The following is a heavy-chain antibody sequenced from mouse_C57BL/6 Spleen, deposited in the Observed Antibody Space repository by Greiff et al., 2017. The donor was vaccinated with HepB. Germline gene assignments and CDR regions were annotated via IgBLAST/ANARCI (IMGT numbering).Heavy chain of an antibody. Sequence: EVQLQQSGAELVRPGASVKLSCTASGFNIKDDDMHWVKQRPEQGLEWIGWIDPEDGGTEYASKVQGKATITADTASNTAYLQLSSLTSEDTAVYYCTTNSFPGDYDGECWGQGTLVPVSS. D-gene: IGHD2-4*01. V-gene: IGHV14-4*01. J-gene: IGHJ3*01. CDR3: TTNSFPGDYDGEC. CDR2: IDPEDGGT. CDR1: GFNIKDDD.